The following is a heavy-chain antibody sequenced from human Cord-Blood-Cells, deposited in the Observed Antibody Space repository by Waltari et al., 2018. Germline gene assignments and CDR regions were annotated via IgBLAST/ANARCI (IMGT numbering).Heavy chain of an antibody. CDR1: GFTLSSYE. D-gene: IGHD6-13*01. V-gene: IGHV3-48*03. CDR2: ISSSCRTI. Sequence: VQLVESGGGLVQPGGSLRLSCAASGFTLSSYEMNWVRQAAGKGLEWVSYISSSCRTIYYADSVKGRFTISRDNAKNSLCLQMNSLRAEDTAVYYCARDAIAAAGFSFDYWGQGTLVTVSS. CDR3: ARDAIAAAGFSFDY. J-gene: IGHJ4*02.